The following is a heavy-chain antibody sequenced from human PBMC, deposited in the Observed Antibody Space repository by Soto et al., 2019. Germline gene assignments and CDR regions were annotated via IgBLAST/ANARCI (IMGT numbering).Heavy chain of an antibody. CDR1: GFTFSSYA. CDR2: ISGSGGST. V-gene: IGHV3-23*01. D-gene: IGHD3-3*01. J-gene: IGHJ6*02. Sequence: GGSLRLSCAASGFTFSSYAMSWVRQAPGKGLEWVSAISGSGGSTYYADSVKGRFTISRDNSKNTLYLQMNSLRAEDTAVYYCAKESVTNYDFWSGYSKLLYYYYGMDVWGQGTTVTVSS. CDR3: AKESVTNYDFWSGYSKLLYYYYGMDV.